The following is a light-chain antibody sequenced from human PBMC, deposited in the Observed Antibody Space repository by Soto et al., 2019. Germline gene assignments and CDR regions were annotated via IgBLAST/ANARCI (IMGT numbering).Light chain of an antibody. CDR2: VGS. J-gene: IGKJ1*01. Sequence: DFVMTPSPLSLPVTPGEPACISCRSSKSIRLNDGNYYVEWYQQKPGHSPLLLICVGSKRAAGVPGRFGSSGSGTDITLTSSRVEAEDFGLYYCMQALQTPWTFGQGTKVDIK. CDR1: KSIRLNDGNYY. V-gene: IGKV2-28*01. CDR3: MQALQTPWT.